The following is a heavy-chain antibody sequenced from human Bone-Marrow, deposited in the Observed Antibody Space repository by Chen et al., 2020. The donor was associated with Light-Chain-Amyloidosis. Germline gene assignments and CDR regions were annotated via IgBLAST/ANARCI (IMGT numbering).Heavy chain of an antibody. CDR3: ARGWYDYVWGSYRYPFDY. CDR2: IYYSGST. Sequence: QLQLQESGPGLVKPSETLSLTCTVSGGSISSSSYYWGWIRQPPGKGLEWIGSIYYSGSTYYNPSLKSRVTISVDTSKNQFSLKLSSVTAADTAVYYCARGWYDYVWGSYRYPFDYWGQGTLVTVSS. D-gene: IGHD3-16*02. CDR1: GGSISSSSYY. V-gene: IGHV4-39*07. J-gene: IGHJ4*02.